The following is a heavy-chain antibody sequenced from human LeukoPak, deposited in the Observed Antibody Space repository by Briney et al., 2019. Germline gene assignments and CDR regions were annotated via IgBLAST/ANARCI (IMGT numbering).Heavy chain of an antibody. Sequence: SGGSLRLSCAASGFPFSNHAMSWVRQPPGKGLEWVAAISNGNTYYADSVRGRFAISRDDSKNMVYLQMNSLSDEDTALYYCVREAGYCASVCLKSNWFDPWGQGTLVTVSS. J-gene: IGHJ5*02. CDR1: GFPFSNHA. CDR3: VREAGYCASVCLKSNWFDP. V-gene: IGHV3-23*01. D-gene: IGHD2-15*01. CDR2: ISNGNT.